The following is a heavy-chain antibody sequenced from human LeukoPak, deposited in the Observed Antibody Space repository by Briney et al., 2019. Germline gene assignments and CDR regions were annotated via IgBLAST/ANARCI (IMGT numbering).Heavy chain of an antibody. D-gene: IGHD3-9*01. CDR1: GGSVSSGSNY. Sequence: SETLSLTCTVSGGSVSSGSNYWSWIRQPPGKGLEWIGYIYYSGSTNYNPSLTSRVTISVDTSKNQFSLKLSSVTAADTAVYYCASVPAGYDAFDIWGQGTMVTVSS. CDR3: ASVPAGYDAFDI. CDR2: IYYSGST. V-gene: IGHV4-61*01. J-gene: IGHJ3*02.